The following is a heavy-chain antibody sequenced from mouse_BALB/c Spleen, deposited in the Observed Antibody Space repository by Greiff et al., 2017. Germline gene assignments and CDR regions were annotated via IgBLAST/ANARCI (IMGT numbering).Heavy chain of an antibody. CDR1: GYSFTSYW. J-gene: IGHJ3*01. CDR3: TKIYYYGSSYPLFAY. CDR2: IYPGNSDT. V-gene: IGHV1-5*01. Sequence: SGTVLARPGASVKMSCKASGYSFTSYWMHWVKQRPGQGLEWIGAIYPGNSDTSYNQKFKGKAKLTAVTSASTAYMELSSLTNEDSAVYYCTKIYYYGSSYPLFAYWGQGTLVTVSA. D-gene: IGHD1-1*01.